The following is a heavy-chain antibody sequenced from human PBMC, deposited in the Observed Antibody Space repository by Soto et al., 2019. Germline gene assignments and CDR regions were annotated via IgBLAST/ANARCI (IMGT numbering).Heavy chain of an antibody. V-gene: IGHV1-3*01. Sequence: ASVKVSCKASGYTFTSYAMHWARQAPGQRFEWMGWINAGNGNTKYSQKFQSRVTITRDTSGSTAYMELSSLRSEDTAVYFCARGRLAEYFQHWGQGTLVTVSS. CDR2: INAGNGNT. CDR3: ARGRLAEYFQH. J-gene: IGHJ1*01. CDR1: GYTFTSYA.